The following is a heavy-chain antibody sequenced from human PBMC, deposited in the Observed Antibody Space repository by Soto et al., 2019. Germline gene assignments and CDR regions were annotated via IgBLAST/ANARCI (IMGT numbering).Heavy chain of an antibody. CDR2: IYPGDSDT. CDR1: WYSLAHYW. CDR3: ARVHCSRTSCYPPPAFDF. Sequence: GGSLKIFRKGSWYSLAHYWIGWGGQMPGKRPEWMGIIYPGDSDTRYSPSFQGQVTISADKSISTAYLQWSSLKASDTAMYYCARVHCSRTSCYPPPAFDFWGQGSMVTVSS. D-gene: IGHD2-2*01. J-gene: IGHJ3*01. V-gene: IGHV5-51*03.